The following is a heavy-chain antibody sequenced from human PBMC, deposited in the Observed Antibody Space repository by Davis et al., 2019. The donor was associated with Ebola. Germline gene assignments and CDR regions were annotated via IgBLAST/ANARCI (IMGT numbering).Heavy chain of an antibody. Sequence: PSETLSLTCAVYGGSFSGNYWSWIRQPPGKGLEWIGEINHSGSTNYNPSLKSRVTISVATSKNQFSLKLSSVTAADTAVYYCARAHDYGDSHYFYYYGMDVWGQGTTVTVSS. CDR3: ARAHDYGDSHYFYYYGMDV. D-gene: IGHD4-17*01. V-gene: IGHV4-34*01. CDR2: INHSGST. CDR1: GGSFSGNY. J-gene: IGHJ6*02.